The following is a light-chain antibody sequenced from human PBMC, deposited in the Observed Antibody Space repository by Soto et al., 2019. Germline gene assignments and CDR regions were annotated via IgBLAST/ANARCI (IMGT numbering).Light chain of an antibody. J-gene: IGKJ1*01. Sequence: DIQMTQSPSSLSASVGDRVTITCRARQSISNYLNWYQQKPGKAPKLLMYAASSLQSGVPSRFGGSGSGTDFTLTISSLQPEEFATYDCQQSYSTPRTFGQGTKVEIK. CDR1: QSISNY. CDR2: AAS. V-gene: IGKV1-39*01. CDR3: QQSYSTPRT.